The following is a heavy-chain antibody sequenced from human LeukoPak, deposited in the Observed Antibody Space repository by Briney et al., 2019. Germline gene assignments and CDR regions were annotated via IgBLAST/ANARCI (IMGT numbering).Heavy chain of an antibody. CDR3: ARDKEYYDSSGYYDY. V-gene: IGHV3-21*01. J-gene: IGHJ4*02. D-gene: IGHD3-22*01. Sequence: GGSLRLSCSASGFTFETYSMNWVRQAPGKGLEWVSSISSSSSYIYYADSVKGRLTISRDNAKNSLYLQMNSLRAEDTAVYYCARDKEYYDSSGYYDYWGQGTLVTVSS. CDR2: ISSSSSYI. CDR1: GFTFETYS.